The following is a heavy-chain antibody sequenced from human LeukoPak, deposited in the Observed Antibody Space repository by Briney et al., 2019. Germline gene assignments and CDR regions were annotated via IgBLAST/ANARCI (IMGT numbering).Heavy chain of an antibody. Sequence: SETLSLTCTVSGGSISSYYWSWIRQPPGKGLEWIGHIYYSGSTNYNPSLKSRVTISVDTSKNQFSLKVSSVTAADTAVYYCARHSGSLSHFDYWGQGTLVSVSS. V-gene: IGHV4-59*01. J-gene: IGHJ4*02. CDR1: GGSISSYY. CDR2: IYYSGST. CDR3: ARHSGSLSHFDY. D-gene: IGHD6-13*01.